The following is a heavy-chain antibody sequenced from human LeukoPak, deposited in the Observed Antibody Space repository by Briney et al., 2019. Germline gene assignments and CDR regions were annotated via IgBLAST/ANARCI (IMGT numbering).Heavy chain of an antibody. CDR1: GYSFTSYW. V-gene: IGHV5-51*01. CDR2: IYPGDSDT. J-gene: IGHJ4*02. Sequence: ASVKISCKGSGYSFTSYWIGWVRQMPGKGLEWMGIIYPGDSDTRYSPSFQGQVTISADKSISTAYLQWSSLKASDTAMYYCARRSDSNYAPLDYWGQGTLVTVSS. CDR3: ARRSDSNYAPLDY. D-gene: IGHD4-11*01.